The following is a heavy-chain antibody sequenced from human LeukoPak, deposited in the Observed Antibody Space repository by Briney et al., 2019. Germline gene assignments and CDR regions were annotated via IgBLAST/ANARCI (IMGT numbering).Heavy chain of an antibody. CDR2: IYCSGGT. Sequence: SETLSLTCTVSGVSISSYDWSWIRQPPGKGLEWIGYIYCSGGTNYNPSLKSRVTISVETSKNQSSLKLSSVTAADTAVYYCARHFGSPTYFDYWGQGTLVTVSS. CDR1: GVSISSYD. J-gene: IGHJ4*02. V-gene: IGHV4-59*08. CDR3: ARHFGSPTYFDY. D-gene: IGHD1-26*01.